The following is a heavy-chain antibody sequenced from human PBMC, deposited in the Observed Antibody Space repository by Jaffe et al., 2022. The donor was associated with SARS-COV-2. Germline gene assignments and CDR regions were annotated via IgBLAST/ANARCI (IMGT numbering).Heavy chain of an antibody. CDR2: IYYSGST. Sequence: QVQLQESGPGLVKPSETLSLTCTVSGGSISSYYWSWIRQPPGKGLEWIGYIYYSGSTNYNPSLKSRVTISVDTSKNQFSLKLSSVTAADTAVYYCAREDPSFKEDGMDVWGQGTTVTVSS. J-gene: IGHJ6*02. V-gene: IGHV4-59*01. CDR3: AREDPSFKEDGMDV. CDR1: GGSISSYY.